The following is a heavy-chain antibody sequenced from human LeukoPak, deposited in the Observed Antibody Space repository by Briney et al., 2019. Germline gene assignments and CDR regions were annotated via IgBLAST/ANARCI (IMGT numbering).Heavy chain of an antibody. J-gene: IGHJ4*02. Sequence: GGSLRLSCAASGFTFSSYAMSWVRQAPGKGLEWVSAISGSGGSTYYADSVKGRFTISRDNSKNTLYLQMSSLRAEDTAVYYCAKDSTYYDILTGYSPFDYWGQGTLVTVSS. CDR2: ISGSGGST. V-gene: IGHV3-23*01. D-gene: IGHD3-9*01. CDR3: AKDSTYYDILTGYSPFDY. CDR1: GFTFSSYA.